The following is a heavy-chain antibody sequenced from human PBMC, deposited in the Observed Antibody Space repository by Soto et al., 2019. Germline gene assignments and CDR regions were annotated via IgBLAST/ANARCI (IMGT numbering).Heavy chain of an antibody. CDR3: AKDMGLRYFDWFPHY. CDR2: ISGSGGST. CDR1: GFPFFSYA. V-gene: IGHV3-23*01. Sequence: AGGSLGLSLAAPGFPFFSYAMSWGRPAPGKGLEWVSAISGSGGSTYYADSVKGRFTISRDNSKNTLYLQMNSLRAEDTAVYYCAKDMGLRYFDWFPHYWGQGTLVTVSS. J-gene: IGHJ4*02. D-gene: IGHD3-9*01.